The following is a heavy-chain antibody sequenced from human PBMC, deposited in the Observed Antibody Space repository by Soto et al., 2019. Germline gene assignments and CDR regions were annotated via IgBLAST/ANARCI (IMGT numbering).Heavy chain of an antibody. Sequence: ASVKVSCKASGYSFTDYHIHWVRQAPGQGLEWLGRINPKSGGTSTAQKFQGWVSMTTDTSISTASMELTRLTSDDTAIYYCARGDSTDCSNGVCSFFYNHDMDVWGQGTTVTVSS. J-gene: IGHJ6*02. D-gene: IGHD2-8*01. CDR1: GYSFTDYH. V-gene: IGHV1-2*04. CDR2: INPKSGGT. CDR3: ARGDSTDCSNGVCSFFYNHDMDV.